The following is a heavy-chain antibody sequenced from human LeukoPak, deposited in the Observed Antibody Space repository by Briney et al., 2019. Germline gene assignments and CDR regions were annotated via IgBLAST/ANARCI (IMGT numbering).Heavy chain of an antibody. CDR3: AKDRDTMVEYYFDY. CDR2: ITAGGDTT. J-gene: IGHJ4*02. D-gene: IGHD3-10*01. V-gene: IGHV3-23*01. Sequence: PGGSLRLSCAASGFTFSSNAMTWVRQAPGQGLECVSAITAGGDTTYYADSVKGRFTISRDNSRNTLYLQLNALRAEDTAVYYCAKDRDTMVEYYFDYWGQGTLVTVSS. CDR1: GFTFSSNA.